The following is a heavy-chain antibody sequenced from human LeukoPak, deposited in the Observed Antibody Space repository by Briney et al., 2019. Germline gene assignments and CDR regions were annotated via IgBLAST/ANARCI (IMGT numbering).Heavy chain of an antibody. CDR1: GYTFTSYY. Sequence: ASVKVSCKASGYTFTSYYMHWVRQAPGQGLEWMGIINPSGGSTSYAQKFQGRVTMTRDTSTSTVYMELSSLRSEDTAVYYCARASDSSGYYAPQHYFDYWGQGALVTVSS. J-gene: IGHJ4*02. CDR2: INPSGGST. CDR3: ARASDSSGYYAPQHYFDY. D-gene: IGHD3-22*01. V-gene: IGHV1-46*03.